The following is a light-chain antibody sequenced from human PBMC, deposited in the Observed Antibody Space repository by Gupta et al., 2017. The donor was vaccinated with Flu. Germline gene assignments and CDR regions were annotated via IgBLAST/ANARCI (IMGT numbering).Light chain of an antibody. CDR1: QSINSW. Sequence: GDRVTITCRASQSINSWLAWYQQKTGKAPKALIYEASSLESGVPSRFSGSESGTEFTLIISSLQPDDFATYYCQQYYSYPYTFGQGTRLEIK. CDR2: EAS. V-gene: IGKV1-5*03. CDR3: QQYYSYPYT. J-gene: IGKJ2*01.